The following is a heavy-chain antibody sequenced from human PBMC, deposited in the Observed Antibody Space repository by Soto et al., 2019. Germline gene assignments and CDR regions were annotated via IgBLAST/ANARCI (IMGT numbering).Heavy chain of an antibody. CDR3: AKKRYSSSWTYYYYYYGMDV. J-gene: IGHJ6*02. Sequence: GVSLSLSCAASGFTFSSYGMHWVRQAPGKGLEWVAVISYDGSNKYYADSVKGRFTISRDNSKNTLYLQMNSLRAEDTAVYYCAKKRYSSSWTYYYYYYGMDVWGQGTTVTAP. CDR1: GFTFSSYG. V-gene: IGHV3-30*18. D-gene: IGHD6-13*01. CDR2: ISYDGSNK.